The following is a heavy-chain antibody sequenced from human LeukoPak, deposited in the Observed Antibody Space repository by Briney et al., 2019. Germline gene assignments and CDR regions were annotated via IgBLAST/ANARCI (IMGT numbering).Heavy chain of an antibody. CDR2: ISGSGGST. J-gene: IGHJ4*02. CDR1: GFTFSSYA. CDR3: AKAGGHYYDSSGYHFDY. V-gene: IGHV3-23*01. Sequence: GGSLRLSCAASGFTFSSYAMSWVRQAPGKGLEWVSAISGSGGSTYYADSVKGRFTISRDNSKNTLYLQMNSLRAEDTAVYYCAKAGGHYYDSSGYHFDYWGRGTLVTVSS. D-gene: IGHD3-22*01.